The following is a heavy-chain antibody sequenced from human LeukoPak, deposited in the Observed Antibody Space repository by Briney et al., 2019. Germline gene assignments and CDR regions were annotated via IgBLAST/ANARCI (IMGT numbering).Heavy chain of an antibody. J-gene: IGHJ3*02. D-gene: IGHD3-22*01. CDR1: GFPFSSYW. CDR2: IKEDEGEK. Sequence: GGSLRLSCTASGFPFSSYWMTWVRQAPGKGLEWVANIKEDEGEKYYLDSVKGRFNISRDNANNSLYLEMNRLRAEDTALYYCARVRLFRQKAFDIWGQGTMVTVSS. V-gene: IGHV3-7*04. CDR3: ARVRLFRQKAFDI.